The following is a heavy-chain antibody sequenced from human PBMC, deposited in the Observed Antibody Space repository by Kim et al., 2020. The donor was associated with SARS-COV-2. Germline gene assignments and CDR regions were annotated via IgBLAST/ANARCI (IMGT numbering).Heavy chain of an antibody. CDR2: ISSSSSTI. CDR1: GFTFSSYS. Sequence: GGSLRLSCAASGFTFSSYSMNWVRQAPGKGLEWVSYISSSSSTIYYADSVKGRFTISRDNAKNSLYLQMNSLRDEDTAVYYCARGIGFVVVIAHYAFDIWGQGTMVTVSS. D-gene: IGHD2-21*01. V-gene: IGHV3-48*02. J-gene: IGHJ3*02. CDR3: ARGIGFVVVIAHYAFDI.